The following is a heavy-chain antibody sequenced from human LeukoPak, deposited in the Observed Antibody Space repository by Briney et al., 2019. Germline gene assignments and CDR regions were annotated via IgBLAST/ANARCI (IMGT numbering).Heavy chain of an antibody. J-gene: IGHJ5*02. D-gene: IGHD6-13*01. CDR3: ARRGIAAEGGNWFDP. CDR2: IYPGDSDT. Sequence: PGESLKISCKGSGYSFTSYWIGWVRQMPGKGLEGMGIIYPGDSDTRYSPSFQGQVTISADKSISTAYLQWSSLKASDTAMYYCARRGIAAEGGNWFDPWGQGTLVTVSS. CDR1: GYSFTSYW. V-gene: IGHV5-51*01.